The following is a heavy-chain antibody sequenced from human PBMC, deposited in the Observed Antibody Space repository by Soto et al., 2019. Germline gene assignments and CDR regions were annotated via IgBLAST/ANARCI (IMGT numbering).Heavy chain of an antibody. Sequence: QVQLVQSGAEVREPGASVKVSCKTSGYTFSRYGITWVRQAPGQGLEWMGWINGNTGHTIYAMNLEDRLTISTDTSTSTAHMEVMSLKSDDTAVYYCARERKWEPPPYWGQGTLVTVSS. V-gene: IGHV1-18*01. CDR3: ARERKWEPPPY. D-gene: IGHD1-26*01. CDR2: INGNTGHT. CDR1: GYTFSRYG. J-gene: IGHJ4*02.